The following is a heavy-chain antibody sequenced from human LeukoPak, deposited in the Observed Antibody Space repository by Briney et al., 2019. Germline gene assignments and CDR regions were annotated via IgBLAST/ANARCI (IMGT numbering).Heavy chain of an antibody. CDR2: ISAYNGNT. D-gene: IGHD2-2*01. J-gene: IGHJ6*02. Sequence: GASVKVSCKASGYTFTSYGISWVRQAPGQGLEWMGWISAYNGNTNYAQKLQGRVTMTTDISTSTAYMELRSLRSDDTAVYYCARDDTDIVVVPALRYYGMDVWGQGTTVTVSS. CDR3: ARDDTDIVVVPALRYYGMDV. V-gene: IGHV1-18*01. CDR1: GYTFTSYG.